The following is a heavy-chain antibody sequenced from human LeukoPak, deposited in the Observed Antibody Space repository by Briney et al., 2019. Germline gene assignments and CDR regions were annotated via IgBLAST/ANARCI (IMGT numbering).Heavy chain of an antibody. Sequence: GGSLRLSCAASGFAFSSYWMSWVRQAPGKGLEWVSHINGDGSDTAYADSLKGRFTVSRDNAKNSLYLQMNNLRADDTAVYYCARPCDSGTSYQFDLWGQGTLVTVSS. CDR3: ARPCDSGTSYQFDL. J-gene: IGHJ4*02. CDR2: INGDGSDT. CDR1: GFAFSSYW. D-gene: IGHD3-10*01. V-gene: IGHV3-74*01.